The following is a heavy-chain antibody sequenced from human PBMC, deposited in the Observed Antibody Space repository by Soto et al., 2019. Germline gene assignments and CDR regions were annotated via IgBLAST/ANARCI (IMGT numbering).Heavy chain of an antibody. CDR3: AKDRSPTSIAASGTDD. Sequence: GESLRLSFAASGFTFSSYAMSWVRQAPGKGLECVAGIGGSDGRKYLEGSVTGRLNNSKDKPNITMNRQMNSVRAEDTAVYYCAKDRSPTSIAASGTDDWGQGTLVTVSS. CDR2: IGGSDGRK. D-gene: IGHD6-13*01. CDR1: GFTFSSYA. J-gene: IGHJ4*02. V-gene: IGHV3-23*01.